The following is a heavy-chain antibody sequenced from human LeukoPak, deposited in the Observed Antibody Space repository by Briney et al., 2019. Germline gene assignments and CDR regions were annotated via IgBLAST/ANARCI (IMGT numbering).Heavy chain of an antibody. V-gene: IGHV4-31*03. Sequence: SETLSLTCTVSGGSISSGGYYWSWIRQHPGTGLEWIGYIYYSGSAYYNPSLKSRVTISVDTSKNQFSLKLSSVTAADTAVYYCARSDRNYFDYWGRGTLVTVSS. CDR1: GGSISSGGYY. CDR2: IYYSGSA. CDR3: ARSDRNYFDY. J-gene: IGHJ4*02.